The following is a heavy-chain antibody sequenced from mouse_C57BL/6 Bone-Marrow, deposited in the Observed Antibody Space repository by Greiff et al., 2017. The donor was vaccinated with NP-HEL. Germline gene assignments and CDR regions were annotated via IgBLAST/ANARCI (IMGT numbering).Heavy chain of an antibody. V-gene: IGHV2-2*01. J-gene: IGHJ2*01. CDR1: GFSLTSYG. D-gene: IGHD1-1*01. Sequence: VQLQQSGPGLVQPSQSLSITCTVSGFSLTSYGVHWVRQSPGKGLEWLGVIWSGGSSDYNAAFISRLSISKDNAKSQVFFKMSSRQAEDTAIYYGARNNGSSYEGYFDYWGQGTTRTVSS. CDR3: ARNNGSSYEGYFDY. CDR2: IWSGGSS.